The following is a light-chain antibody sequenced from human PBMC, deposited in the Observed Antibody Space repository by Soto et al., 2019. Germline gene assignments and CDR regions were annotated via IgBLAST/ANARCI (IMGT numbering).Light chain of an antibody. V-gene: IGLV2-14*01. J-gene: IGLJ1*01. CDR1: RSDVGSYNY. CDR2: EVS. Sequence: QSALTQPASVSGSPGQSITVSCTGTRSDVGSYNYVSWYQQHPGKAPKLMIYEVSDRPSGISSRFSGSKSGNTASLTISGLQTEDEADYYCSSYTSSSTLFGTGTKVTVL. CDR3: SSYTSSSTL.